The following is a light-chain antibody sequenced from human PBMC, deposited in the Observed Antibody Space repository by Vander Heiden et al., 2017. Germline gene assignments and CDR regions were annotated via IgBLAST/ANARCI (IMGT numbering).Light chain of an antibody. Sequence: QSVLTQPTSVSGAPGQRVTISCTGSSSNIGARYDVHWYQQLPGTAPKLLIYGNSNRPSGVPDRCSGSKSGTSASLAITGLQAEDEADYYCQSYDSSLSGSNWVFGGGTKLNVL. V-gene: IGLV1-40*01. CDR1: SSNIGARYD. CDR3: QSYDSSLSGSNWV. CDR2: GNS. J-gene: IGLJ3*02.